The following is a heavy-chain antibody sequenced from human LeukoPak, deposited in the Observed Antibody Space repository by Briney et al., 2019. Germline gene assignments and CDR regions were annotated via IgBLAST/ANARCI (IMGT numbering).Heavy chain of an antibody. CDR3: ARLNSGLAATPLNWFDP. V-gene: IGHV4-61*02. Sequence: PSETLSLTCTVSGGSISSGSYYWSWIRQPAGKGLEWIGRIYTSGSTNYNPSLKSRVTISVDTSKNQFSLKLSSVTAADTAVYYCARLNSGLAATPLNWFDPWGQGTLVTVSS. J-gene: IGHJ5*02. CDR2: IYTSGST. D-gene: IGHD2-15*01. CDR1: GGSISSGSYY.